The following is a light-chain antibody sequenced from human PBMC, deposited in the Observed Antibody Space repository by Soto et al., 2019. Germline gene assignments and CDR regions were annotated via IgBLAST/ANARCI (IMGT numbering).Light chain of an antibody. CDR3: SSFTSKSSLI. J-gene: IGLJ2*01. V-gene: IGLV2-14*01. CDR1: MRDVGGYNL. Sequence: QSALTQPASVSGSPGQSITISCAGTMRDVGGYNLVSWYRQHPGRAPQLILYEVRNRPSGISFRFSGSKSGNTASLTISGLQAEDEADYYCSSFTSKSSLIFGGGTKVTVL. CDR2: EVR.